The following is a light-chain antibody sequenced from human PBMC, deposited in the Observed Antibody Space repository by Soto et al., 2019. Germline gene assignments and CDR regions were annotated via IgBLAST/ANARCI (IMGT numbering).Light chain of an antibody. Sequence: EIVLTQSPVTLSLLPGERATLSCRASQSVSNYLAWYQQKPGQAPRLLIFDASKRATGIPARFSGSGSGTDFTLTISSLEPEDFAIYYCQQRSSWPSTFGQGTKVDIK. CDR3: QQRSSWPST. CDR2: DAS. V-gene: IGKV3-11*01. J-gene: IGKJ2*02. CDR1: QSVSNY.